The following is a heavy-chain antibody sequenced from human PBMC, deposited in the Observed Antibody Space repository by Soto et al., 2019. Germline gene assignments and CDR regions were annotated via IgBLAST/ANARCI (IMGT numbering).Heavy chain of an antibody. Sequence: EVQLVESGGGLVKPGGSLRLSCAASGFTFSSYSMNWVRQAPGKGLEWVSSISSSSSYIYYADSVKGRFTISRDNAKNSLYLQMNSLRAEDTAVYYCARDKSMVRGVIIGYYYYYYMDVWGKGTTVTVSS. CDR1: GFTFSSYS. CDR2: ISSSSSYI. J-gene: IGHJ6*03. CDR3: ARDKSMVRGVIIGYYYYYYMDV. D-gene: IGHD3-10*01. V-gene: IGHV3-21*01.